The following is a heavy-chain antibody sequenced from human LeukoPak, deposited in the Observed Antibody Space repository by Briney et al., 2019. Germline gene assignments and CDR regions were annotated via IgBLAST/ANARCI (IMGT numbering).Heavy chain of an antibody. V-gene: IGHV4-30-4*01. Sequence: PSETLSLTCTVSGGSISSGDYYWSWIRQPPGKGLEWIGYIYYSGSTYYNPSLKSRVTISVDTSKNQFSLKLSSVTAADTAVYYCAGGHTDYDFWSGYSREFDYWGQGTLVTVSS. D-gene: IGHD3-3*01. CDR1: GGSISSGDYY. CDR3: AGGHTDYDFWSGYSREFDY. J-gene: IGHJ4*02. CDR2: IYYSGST.